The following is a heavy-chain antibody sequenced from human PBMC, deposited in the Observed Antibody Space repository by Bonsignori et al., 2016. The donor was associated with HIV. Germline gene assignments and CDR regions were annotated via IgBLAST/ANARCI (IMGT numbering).Heavy chain of an antibody. CDR1: GGSISSGDYY. Sequence: LRLSCTVSGGSISSGDYYWSWIRQPPGKGLEWIGYIYYSGSTYYNPSLKSRVTISVDTSKNQFSLKLSSVTAADTAVYYCARVGTYYYFDYWGQGTLVTVSS. CDR2: IYYSGST. J-gene: IGHJ4*02. D-gene: IGHD6-13*01. V-gene: IGHV4-30-4*08. CDR3: ARVGTYYYFDY.